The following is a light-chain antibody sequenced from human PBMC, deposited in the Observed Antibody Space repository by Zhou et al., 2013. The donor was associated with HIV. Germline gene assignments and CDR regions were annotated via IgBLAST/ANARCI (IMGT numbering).Light chain of an antibody. CDR3: QHYDGLPR. J-gene: IGKJ5*01. Sequence: DIQMTQSPSSLSASVGDRVTITCHASQDISNYLNWYQQKPGKAPKLLIYDASNLETGVPSRFSGSGSGTDFTLTISSLQPEDIATYYCQHYDGLPRFGHGTRLEIK. V-gene: IGKV1-33*01. CDR1: QDISNY. CDR2: DAS.